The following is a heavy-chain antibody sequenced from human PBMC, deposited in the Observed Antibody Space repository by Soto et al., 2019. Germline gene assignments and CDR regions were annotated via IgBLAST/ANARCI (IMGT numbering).Heavy chain of an antibody. Sequence: PGESLKISCKGSGYSFTSYCIGWVRQMPGKGLEWMGIIYPGGSDTRYSPSFQGQVTISAAKSISTAYLQWSSLKASDTAMFYCARLLASGRGEAFDIWGQGTMVTVSS. CDR1: GYSFTSYC. CDR2: IYPGGSDT. J-gene: IGHJ3*02. D-gene: IGHD2-15*01. V-gene: IGHV5-51*01. CDR3: ARLLASGRGEAFDI.